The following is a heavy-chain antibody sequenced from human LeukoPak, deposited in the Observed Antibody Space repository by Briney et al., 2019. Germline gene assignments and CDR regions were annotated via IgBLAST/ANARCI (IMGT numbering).Heavy chain of an antibody. D-gene: IGHD5-18*01. Sequence: SVKVSCKASGGTFSSYAISWVRQAPGQGLEWMGGIIPILGTANYAQKFQGRVTITADESTSTAYMELSSLRSEDTAVYYCARDPLTAMVTEGAYYYGMDVWGQGTTVTVSS. CDR2: IIPILGTA. CDR1: GGTFSSYA. J-gene: IGHJ6*02. CDR3: ARDPLTAMVTEGAYYYGMDV. V-gene: IGHV1-69*13.